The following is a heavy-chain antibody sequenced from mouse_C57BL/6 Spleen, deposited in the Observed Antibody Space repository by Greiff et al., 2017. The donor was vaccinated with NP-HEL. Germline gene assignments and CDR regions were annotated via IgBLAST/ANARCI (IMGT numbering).Heavy chain of an antibody. CDR2: IYPRDGST. J-gene: IGHJ2*01. CDR1: GYTFTDHT. D-gene: IGHD1-1*01. Sequence: QVQLKQSDAELVKPGASVKISCKVSGYTFTDHTIHWMKQRPEQGLEWIGYIYPRDGSTKYNEKFKGKATLTADKSSSTAYMQLNSLTSEDSAVYFCARFLFITTVVAYYFDYWGQGTTLTVSS. CDR3: ARFLFITTVVAYYFDY. V-gene: IGHV1-78*01.